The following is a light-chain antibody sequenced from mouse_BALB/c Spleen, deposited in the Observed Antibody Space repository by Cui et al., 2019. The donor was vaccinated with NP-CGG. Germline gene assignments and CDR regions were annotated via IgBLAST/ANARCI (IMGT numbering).Light chain of an antibody. V-gene: IGLV1*01. CDR1: TGAVTTSNY. CDR3: TLWYSNHWV. CDR2: GTN. Sequence: QAAVLQYSALTTYPGEPVTLTCRSSTGAVTTSNYANWVQEKPDHLFTGLIGGTNNRAPGVPARFSGSLIGDKAALTITGAQTEDEAIYFCTLWYSNHWVFGGGTKLTVL. J-gene: IGLJ1*01.